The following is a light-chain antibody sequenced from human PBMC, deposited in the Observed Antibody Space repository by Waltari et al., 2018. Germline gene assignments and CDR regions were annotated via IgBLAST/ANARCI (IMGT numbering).Light chain of an antibody. V-gene: IGLV2-8*01. CDR3: TSHAGSSDPHVV. CDR2: EVN. Sequence: QSALTQPPSASGSPGQSVTISCTGTSNDVGGYNYVSWYQQHPGKAPKLMIFEVNKRPSGVPERCSGSKSGNTASLTVSGLQGDDEADYYCTSHAGSSDPHVVFGGGTKLTVL. CDR1: SNDVGGYNY. J-gene: IGLJ2*01.